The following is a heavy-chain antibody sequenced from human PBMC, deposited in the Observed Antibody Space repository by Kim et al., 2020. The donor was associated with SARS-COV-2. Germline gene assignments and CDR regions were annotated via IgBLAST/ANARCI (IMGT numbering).Heavy chain of an antibody. D-gene: IGHD3-10*01. V-gene: IGHV4-31*03. CDR2: IYYSGST. CDR1: GGSISSGGYY. Sequence: SETLSLTCTVSGGSISSGGYYWSWIRQHPGKGLEWIGYIYYSGSTYYNPSLKSRVTISVDTSKNQFSLKLSSVTAADTAVYYCARVDTRVRGVIIWGKAFDSGGQGTLGTVSS. J-gene: IGHJ4*02. CDR3: ARVDTRVRGVIIWGKAFDS.